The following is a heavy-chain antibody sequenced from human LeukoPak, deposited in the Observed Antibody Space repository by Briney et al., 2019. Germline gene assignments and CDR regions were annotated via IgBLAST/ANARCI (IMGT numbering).Heavy chain of an antibody. CDR1: GGSISGGSYY. CDR2: VYYSGST. Sequence: SETLSLTCTVSGGSISGGSYYWGWIRQPPGKGLEWIGSVYYSGSTYYHPSLKSRVTISVDTSKNQFSLKLRSVTAADTAVYYCVRKEGGQLVNTRRWFDPWGQGTLVTVSS. D-gene: IGHD6-13*01. J-gene: IGHJ5*02. V-gene: IGHV4-39*07. CDR3: VRKEGGQLVNTRRWFDP.